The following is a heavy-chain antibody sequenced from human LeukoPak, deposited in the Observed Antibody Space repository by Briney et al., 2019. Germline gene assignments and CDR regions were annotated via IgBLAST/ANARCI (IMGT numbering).Heavy chain of an antibody. D-gene: IGHD6-19*01. CDR3: ARDGAVAVSYYFDY. Sequence: SGRSLRLSCAASGFTFSSYGMHWVRQAPGKGLEWVAVIWYDGSNKYYADSVKGRFTISRDNSKNTLYLQMNSLRAEDTAVYYCARDGAVAVSYYFDYWGQGTLVTVSS. CDR2: IWYDGSNK. CDR1: GFTFSSYG. V-gene: IGHV3-33*01. J-gene: IGHJ4*02.